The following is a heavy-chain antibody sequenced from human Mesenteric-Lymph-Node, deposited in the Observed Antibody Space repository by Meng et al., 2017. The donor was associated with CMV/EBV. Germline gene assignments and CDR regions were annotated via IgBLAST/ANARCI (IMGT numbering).Heavy chain of an antibody. CDR2: INPSGGST. Sequence: ASVKVSCKASGYTFTSYYMPWVRQAPGQGLEWMGIINPSGGSTSYAERFQDRVTMTRDTSTSTVYMELSSLTSEDTAVYYCAREFSGDSNFDYWGQGTPVTVSS. V-gene: IGHV1-46*01. CDR1: GYTFTSYY. J-gene: IGHJ4*02. D-gene: IGHD2-21*01. CDR3: AREFSGDSNFDY.